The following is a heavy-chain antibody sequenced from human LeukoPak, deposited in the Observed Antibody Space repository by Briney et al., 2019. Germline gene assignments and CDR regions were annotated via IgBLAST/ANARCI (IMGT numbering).Heavy chain of an antibody. D-gene: IGHD1-1*01. CDR3: ARYNPASYQVGYWYLHR. Sequence: KPSETLSLTCTVSGGSISSSSYYWGWIRQPPGKGLEWIGSIYYSGSTYYNPSLKSRVTISVDTSKNQFSLKLSSLPAAETAVYNCARYNPASYQVGYWYLHRRGRATLVTVSS. V-gene: IGHV4-39*01. CDR2: IYYSGST. CDR1: GGSISSSSYY. J-gene: IGHJ2*01.